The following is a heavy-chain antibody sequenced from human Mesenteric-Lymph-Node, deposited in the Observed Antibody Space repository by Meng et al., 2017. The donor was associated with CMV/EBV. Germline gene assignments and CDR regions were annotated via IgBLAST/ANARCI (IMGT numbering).Heavy chain of an antibody. CDR3: ARMGGTTGSAFDI. CDR1: GLSFSSYD. CDR2: IAIAGET. J-gene: IGHJ3*02. D-gene: IGHD1-1*01. Sequence: AASGLSFSSYDMHWVRQPTGKGLEWVSGIAIAGETYSAGSVKGRFIISRENAKNSVYLQMNSLRAGDTAVYYCARMGGTTGSAFDIWGQGTMVTVSS. V-gene: IGHV3-13*01.